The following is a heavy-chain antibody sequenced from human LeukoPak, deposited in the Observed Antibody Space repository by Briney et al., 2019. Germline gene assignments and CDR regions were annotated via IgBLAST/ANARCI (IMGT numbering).Heavy chain of an antibody. V-gene: IGHV5-51*01. CDR1: GYSFTSYW. CDR2: IYPGDSDT. D-gene: IGHD6-6*01. CDR3: ARQSISSTQLYYYYGMDV. Sequence: GESLKISCKGSGYSFTSYWIGWVRQVPGKGLEWMGIIYPGDSDTRYSPSFQGQVTISADKSISTAYLQWSSLKASDTAMYYCARQSISSTQLYYYYGMDVWGQGTTVTVSS. J-gene: IGHJ6*02.